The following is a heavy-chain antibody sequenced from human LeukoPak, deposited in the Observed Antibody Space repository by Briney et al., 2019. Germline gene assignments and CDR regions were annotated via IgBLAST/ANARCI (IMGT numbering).Heavy chain of an antibody. D-gene: IGHD3-10*01. CDR2: ISPNSGGT. J-gene: IGHJ5*02. CDR3: ARDRENYYGSGELSWFDP. V-gene: IGHV1-2*02. Sequence: ASVKVSCKASGYTLTDYYMHWVRQAPGQGLEWMGWISPNSGGTNYAQNFQGRVTMTRDTSVSTAYMELSSLRSDDTAVYYCARDRENYYGSGELSWFDPWGQGTLVTVSS. CDR1: GYTLTDYY.